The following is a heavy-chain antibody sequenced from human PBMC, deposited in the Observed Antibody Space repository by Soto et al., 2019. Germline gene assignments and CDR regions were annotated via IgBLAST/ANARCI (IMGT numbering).Heavy chain of an antibody. CDR1: GGSFSGYY. V-gene: IGHV4-34*01. J-gene: IGHJ6*02. CDR3: ARATYYDFWSGYYPTDYYYYGMDV. CDR2: INHSGST. D-gene: IGHD3-3*01. Sequence: ASETLSLTCAVYGGSFSGYYWSWIRQPPGKGLEWIGEINHSGSTNYNPSLKSRVTISVDTSKNQFSLKLSSVTAADTAVYYCARATYYDFWSGYYPTDYYYYGMDVWGQGTTVTVSS.